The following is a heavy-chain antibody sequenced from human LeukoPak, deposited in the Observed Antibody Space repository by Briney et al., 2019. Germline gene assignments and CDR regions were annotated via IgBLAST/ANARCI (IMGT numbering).Heavy chain of an antibody. V-gene: IGHV4-59*01. CDR2: IYYSGST. CDR1: GGSFSSYY. Sequence: PSETLSLTCAVYGGSFSSYYWSWIRQPPGKGLEWIGYIYYSGSTNYNPSLKSRVTISVDTSKNQFSLKLSSVTAADTAVYYCARDNYYGPAGYFDYWGQGTLVTVSS. J-gene: IGHJ4*02. D-gene: IGHD3-10*01. CDR3: ARDNYYGPAGYFDY.